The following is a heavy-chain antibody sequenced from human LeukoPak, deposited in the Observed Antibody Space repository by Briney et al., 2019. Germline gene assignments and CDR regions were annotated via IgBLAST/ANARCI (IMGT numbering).Heavy chain of an antibody. V-gene: IGHV4-59*01. CDR1: GGSISSYY. Sequence: SETLSLTCSVSGGSISSYYWSWIRQPPGKGLEWIGYIYYSGSTNYNPSLKSRVTISVDTSKTQFSLKLSSVAAADTAVYYCATRDSSGYLRWGQGTLVTVSS. J-gene: IGHJ4*02. D-gene: IGHD3-22*01. CDR3: ATRDSSGYLR. CDR2: IYYSGST.